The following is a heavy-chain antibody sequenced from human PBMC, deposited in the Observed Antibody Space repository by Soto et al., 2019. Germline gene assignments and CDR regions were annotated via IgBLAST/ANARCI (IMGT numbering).Heavy chain of an antibody. D-gene: IGHD3-3*01. J-gene: IGHJ6*02. V-gene: IGHV4-39*01. CDR1: GGSISSSSYY. CDR3: ARLEITIFGYGMDV. CDR2: IYYSGST. Sequence: QLQLQESGPGLVKPSETLSLTCTVSGGSISSSSYYWGWIRQPPGKGLEWIGSIYYSGSTYYNPSLKSRVTISVDTSKNQFSLKLSSVTAADTAVYYCARLEITIFGYGMDVWGQGTTVTASS.